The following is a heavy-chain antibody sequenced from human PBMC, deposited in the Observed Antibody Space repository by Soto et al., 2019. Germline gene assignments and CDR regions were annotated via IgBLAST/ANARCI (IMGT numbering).Heavy chain of an antibody. D-gene: IGHD4-4*01. Sequence: QVQLVQSGAEMKEPGSSVKVSCKTSGGTFSSSAISWLRQAPGQGLEWMGGIIPLFRTPDYAQKFQGRVTIDADASTSTAYMELSSLRSEDTAVYYCARDNDRLQLGGNYYYILDVWGQGTTITVSS. J-gene: IGHJ6*02. V-gene: IGHV1-69*12. CDR3: ARDNDRLQLGGNYYYILDV. CDR2: IIPLFRTP. CDR1: GGTFSSSA.